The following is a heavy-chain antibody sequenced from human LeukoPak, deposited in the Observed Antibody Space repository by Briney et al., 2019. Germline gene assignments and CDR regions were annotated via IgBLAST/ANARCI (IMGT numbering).Heavy chain of an antibody. J-gene: IGHJ6*03. D-gene: IGHD2-15*01. CDR1: GFTFTTYD. CDR2: IGTTGDT. CDR3: ARDRGGGHMDV. V-gene: IGHV3-13*01. Sequence: GGSLRLSCAASGFTFTTYDMHWVRQATGKGLEWVSAIGTTGDTYYPGSVKGRFTISRENAKNSLYLQMNSLRAGDTAVYYCARDRGGGHMDVWGKGTTVTIPS.